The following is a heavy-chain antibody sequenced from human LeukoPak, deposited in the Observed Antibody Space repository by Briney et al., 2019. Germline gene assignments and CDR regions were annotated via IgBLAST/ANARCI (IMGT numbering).Heavy chain of an antibody. J-gene: IGHJ3*02. Sequence: SGGSLRLSCAASGFTFSSYAMSWVRQAPGKGLEWVSAISGSGGSTYYADSVKGRFTISRDNSKNTLYLQMNSLRAEDTAVYYCAKVCSGSCYAFDIWGQGTMVTVSS. D-gene: IGHD1-26*01. V-gene: IGHV3-23*01. CDR3: AKVCSGSCYAFDI. CDR1: GFTFSSYA. CDR2: ISGSGGST.